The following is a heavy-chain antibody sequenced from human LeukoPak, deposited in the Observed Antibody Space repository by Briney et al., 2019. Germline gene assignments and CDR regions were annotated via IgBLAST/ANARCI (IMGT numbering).Heavy chain of an antibody. CDR2: INHSGST. D-gene: IGHD2-8*02. CDR3: ARDTGGVIDY. Sequence: PSETLSLTCAVYGGSFSGYYWSWIRQPPGKGLEWIGEINHSGSTNYNPSLKSRVTISVDTSKNQFSLKLSSVTATDTAVYYCARDTGGVIDYWGQGTLVTVSS. V-gene: IGHV4-34*01. J-gene: IGHJ4*02. CDR1: GGSFSGYY.